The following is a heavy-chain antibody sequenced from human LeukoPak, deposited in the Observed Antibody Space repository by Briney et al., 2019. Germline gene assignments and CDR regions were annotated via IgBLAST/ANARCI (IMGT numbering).Heavy chain of an antibody. Sequence: PSETLPLTCAVYGGSFSGYYWSWIRQPPGKGLEWIGEINHSGSTNYNPSLKSRVTISVDTSKNQFSLKLSSVTAADTAVYYCARTGYSSGWYPFDYWGQGTLVTVSS. CDR2: INHSGST. CDR1: GGSFSGYY. CDR3: ARTGYSSGWYPFDY. V-gene: IGHV4-34*01. D-gene: IGHD6-19*01. J-gene: IGHJ4*02.